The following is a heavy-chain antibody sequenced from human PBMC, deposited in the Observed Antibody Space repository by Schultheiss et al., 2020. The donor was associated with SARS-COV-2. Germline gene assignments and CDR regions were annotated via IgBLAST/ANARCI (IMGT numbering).Heavy chain of an antibody. J-gene: IGHJ1*01. D-gene: IGHD2-15*01. V-gene: IGHV4-61*05. CDR2: IYYSGST. CDR1: GGSISSGGYY. CDR3: ARREEGCSGGSCYEYFHH. Sequence: SETLSLTCTVSGGSISSGGYYWSWIRQPPGKGLEWIGYIYYSGSTYYNPSLKSRVTISVDKSNNQFSLDLYSVTAADTAVYYCARREEGCSGGSCYEYFHHWGQGTLVTVSS.